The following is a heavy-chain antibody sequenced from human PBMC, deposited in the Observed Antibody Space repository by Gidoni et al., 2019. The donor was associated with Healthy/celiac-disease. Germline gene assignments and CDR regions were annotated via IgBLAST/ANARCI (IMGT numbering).Heavy chain of an antibody. CDR2: IYPSGST. V-gene: IGHV4-61*02. Sequence: QVQLQESGPGLVKPSQTLSLTCTVSGGSINSAHYYWSWIRQPAGKGLEWIGRIYPSGSTNHNPSLMSRLTISIDTSKNQFSLKLNSVTAADTAVYYCARTYLQDYYYYYGMDVWGQGTTVTVSS. CDR1: GGSINSAHYY. D-gene: IGHD4-4*01. J-gene: IGHJ6*02. CDR3: ARTYLQDYYYYYGMDV.